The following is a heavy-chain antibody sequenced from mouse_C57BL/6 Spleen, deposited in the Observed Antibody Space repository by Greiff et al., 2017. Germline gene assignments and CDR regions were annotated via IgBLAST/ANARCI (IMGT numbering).Heavy chain of an antibody. CDR1: GYTFTSYW. Sequence: QVQLQQPGAELVMPGASVKLSCKASGYTFTSYWMHWVKQRPGQGLEWIGELDPSDSYTNYNQKFKGKSTLTVDKSSSTAYMQRSSLTSEDSAVYDCERNYRGFDYWGQGTTLTVSS. CDR2: LDPSDSYT. V-gene: IGHV1-69*01. D-gene: IGHD1-1*01. J-gene: IGHJ2*01. CDR3: ERNYRGFDY.